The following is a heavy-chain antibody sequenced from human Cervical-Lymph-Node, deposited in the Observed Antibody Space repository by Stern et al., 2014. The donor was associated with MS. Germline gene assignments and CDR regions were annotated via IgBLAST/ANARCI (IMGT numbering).Heavy chain of an antibody. D-gene: IGHD6-19*01. Sequence: VQLVESGGGVVQPGRSLRLSCSPSGFAFSTYGMHWLRPAPGKGLAWVALISFDGAKTYYADSVKGRFTISRDNPKNTLYLQMKSLRGEDTAVYYCARGSDWYPLDYWGQGTLVTVSS. CDR1: GFAFSTYG. J-gene: IGHJ4*02. CDR3: ARGSDWYPLDY. CDR2: ISFDGAKT. V-gene: IGHV3-30*03.